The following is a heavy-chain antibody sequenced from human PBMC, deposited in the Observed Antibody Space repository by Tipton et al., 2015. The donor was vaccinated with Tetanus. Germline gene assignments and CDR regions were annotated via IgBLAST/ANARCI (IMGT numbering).Heavy chain of an antibody. CDR1: GFTFSSFG. J-gene: IGHJ4*02. D-gene: IGHD3-10*01. V-gene: IGHV3-21*01. Sequence: SLRLSCATSGFTFSSFGMNWVRQAPGKGLEWVSSISSRNSYIYYADSVKGRFTVSRDNAESSLYLQMNSLRPEDTAVYYCASGVTLDFWGKGTLVSVSS. CDR3: ASGVTLDF. CDR2: ISSRNSYI.